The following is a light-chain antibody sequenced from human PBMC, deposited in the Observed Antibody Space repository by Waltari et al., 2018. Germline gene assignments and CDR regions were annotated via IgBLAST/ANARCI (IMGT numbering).Light chain of an antibody. V-gene: IGLV2-23*01. CDR3: CSYANNRPRV. CDR2: EGY. Sequence: QSALTQPASVSGSPGQSITISCTGTSSDVGSYNLVSWYQQHPGKAPKLIIYEGYKRPSGGANRFSGSKSGDTASLTISGVQAEDEADYYCCSYANNRPRVFGGGTKLTVL. CDR1: SSDVGSYNL. J-gene: IGLJ3*02.